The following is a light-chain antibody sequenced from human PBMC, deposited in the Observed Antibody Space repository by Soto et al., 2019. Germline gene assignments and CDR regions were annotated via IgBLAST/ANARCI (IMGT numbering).Light chain of an antibody. V-gene: IGKV1-5*03. CDR1: QSISIW. CDR3: QHYNDYPWT. J-gene: IGKJ1*01. Sequence: DIHMTQSPSTLSASVGDRVTITCRASQSISIWLAWYQQKPGKAPNLLIYKTSSLESGVPSRFSGSGSGTEFTLTIRSLQPDDFATYYCQHYNDYPWTFGQGTKVEIK. CDR2: KTS.